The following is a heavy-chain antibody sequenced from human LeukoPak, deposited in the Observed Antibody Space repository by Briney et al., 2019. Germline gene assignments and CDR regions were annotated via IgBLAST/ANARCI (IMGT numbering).Heavy chain of an antibody. Sequence: PSEPLSLTCAVYGLPFRGYYWSWIRQPPGKGPEWIGEINYSGSTNYNPSLKSRVPKSVDQSKNQFFLKLSSVTAPGPAGDYFARHSKLLLKLYYYYYMDVWGKGTTVTISS. V-gene: IGHV4-34*01. CDR3: ARHSKLLLKLYYYYYMDV. CDR2: INYSGST. D-gene: IGHD3-22*01. J-gene: IGHJ6*03. CDR1: GLPFRGYY.